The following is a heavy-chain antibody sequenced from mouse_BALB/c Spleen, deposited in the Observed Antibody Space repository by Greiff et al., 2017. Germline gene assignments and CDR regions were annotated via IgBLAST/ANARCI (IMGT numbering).Heavy chain of an antibody. Sequence: QVQLQQSGAELVRPGASVTLSCKASGYTFTDYEMHWVKQTPVHGLEWIGAIDPETGGTAYNQKFKGKATLTADKSSSTAYMELRSLTSEASAVYYCTREDFDYWGQGTTLTVSS. CDR2: IDPETGGT. J-gene: IGHJ2*01. CDR3: TREDFDY. V-gene: IGHV1-15*01. CDR1: GYTFTDYE.